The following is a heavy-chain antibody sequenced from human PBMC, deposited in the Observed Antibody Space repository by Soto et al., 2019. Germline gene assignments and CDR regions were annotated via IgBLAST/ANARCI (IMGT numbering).Heavy chain of an antibody. CDR3: ARVLSGGALDY. J-gene: IGHJ4*02. Sequence: XSVNDSCQGSGYTFTSYAMHWVRQTPGQRLEWMGWINAGNGNTKYSQKFQGRVTITRDTSASTAYMELSSLRSEDTAVYYCARVLSGGALDYWGQGTLVTVSS. V-gene: IGHV1-3*01. CDR2: INAGNGNT. CDR1: GYTFTSYA.